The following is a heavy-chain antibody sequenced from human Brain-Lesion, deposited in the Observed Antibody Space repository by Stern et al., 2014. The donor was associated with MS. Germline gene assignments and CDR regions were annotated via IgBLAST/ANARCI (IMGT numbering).Heavy chain of an antibody. J-gene: IGHJ6*02. CDR3: ARDQRGITIFGVVTDYYYLGMDV. V-gene: IGHV1-2*02. Sequence: VQLVQSGAEVKKPWASVKVSCKTSGYIFTGYYIHWVRQAPGQGLEWMAWINPNTGGTKYAQQFQGRVTMSRDTSISTAYVELSSLTSDDTAVYYCARDQRGITIFGVVTDYYYLGMDVWGQGTTVTVSS. CDR2: INPNTGGT. D-gene: IGHD3-3*01. CDR1: GYIFTGYY.